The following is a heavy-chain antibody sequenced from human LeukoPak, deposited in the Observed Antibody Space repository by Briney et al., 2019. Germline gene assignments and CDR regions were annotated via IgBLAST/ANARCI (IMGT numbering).Heavy chain of an antibody. CDR3: ARRGRYCTGANCYTGYFQH. Sequence: SETLSLTCAVSNISLTGYYWSWIRQSPEKRLEWIGEINHRGSTNYNPSLKSRVTISVDTSKKQFSLNLSSVTAADTAVYYCARRGRYCTGANCYTGYFQHWGQGTLVTVSS. CDR1: NISLTGYY. V-gene: IGHV4-34*01. J-gene: IGHJ1*01. D-gene: IGHD2-2*02. CDR2: INHRGST.